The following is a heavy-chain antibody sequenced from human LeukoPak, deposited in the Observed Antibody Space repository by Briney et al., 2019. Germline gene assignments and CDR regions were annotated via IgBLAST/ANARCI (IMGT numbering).Heavy chain of an antibody. CDR2: IFYSGNT. Sequence: PSETLSLTCTVSGDPISSYYWSWIRQSPGKGLEWIGYIFYSGNTNYSPSLKSRVTIFGDTSKNQFFLKLSSVTAADTAVYYCARARYVNSFYAFDIWGQGTLVTVSS. CDR1: GDPISSYY. J-gene: IGHJ3*02. V-gene: IGHV4-59*01. CDR3: ARARYVNSFYAFDI. D-gene: IGHD3-9*01.